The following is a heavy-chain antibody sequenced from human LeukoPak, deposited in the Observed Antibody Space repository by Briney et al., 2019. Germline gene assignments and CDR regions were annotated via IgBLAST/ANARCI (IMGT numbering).Heavy chain of an antibody. Sequence: PGGSLRLSCAASGFTFDDYAMHWVRHAPGKGLEWVSSNNFSGGDSTYYADSVKGRFTISRCNSKNTLYLQMNSLRAEDTAIYYCAKTAEYYGSGNIDYWGQGTLVTVSS. J-gene: IGHJ4*02. D-gene: IGHD3-10*01. CDR1: GFTFDDYA. V-gene: IGHV3-23*01. CDR3: AKTAEYYGSGNIDY. CDR2: NNFSGGDST.